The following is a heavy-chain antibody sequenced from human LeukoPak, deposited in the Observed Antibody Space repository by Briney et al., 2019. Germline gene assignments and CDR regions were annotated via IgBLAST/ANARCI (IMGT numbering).Heavy chain of an antibody. D-gene: IGHD4-23*01. CDR1: GYTFTSYA. V-gene: IGHV1-3*01. CDR3: ARAQGVYYGGNSGAFDI. J-gene: IGHJ3*02. CDR2: INAGKGNT. Sequence: GASVKVSCKASGYTFTSYAMHWVRQAHGQRPERMGWINAGKGNTKYSQTFQGRVTITRDRSASTAYMEVSSLRSEDTAVYHCARAQGVYYGGNSGAFDIWGQGTVVTVSS.